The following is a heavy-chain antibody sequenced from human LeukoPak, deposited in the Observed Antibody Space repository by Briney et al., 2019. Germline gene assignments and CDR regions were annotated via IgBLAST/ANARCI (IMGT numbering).Heavy chain of an antibody. CDR2: FYYNGSP. D-gene: IGHD2-8*02. CDR1: GGSISSSDFW. J-gene: IGHJ4*02. V-gene: IGHV4-39*01. Sequence: SETLSLTCSVPGGSISSSDFWWGWIRQPPGKGLEWITNFYYNGSPYYNPSLEGRVTISVDASKNQFSLKLSSVTAADTAMYYCARRGQSTAWSFDYWGQGTLVTVSS. CDR3: ARRGQSTAWSFDY.